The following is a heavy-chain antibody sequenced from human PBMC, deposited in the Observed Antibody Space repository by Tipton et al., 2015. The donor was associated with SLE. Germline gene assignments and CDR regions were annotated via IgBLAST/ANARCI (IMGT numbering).Heavy chain of an antibody. J-gene: IGHJ4*02. CDR3: TRLVGATYFDY. D-gene: IGHD1-26*01. CDR1: GFTFSSYA. V-gene: IGHV3-30*04. CDR2: ISYDGSNK. Sequence: SLRLSCAASGFTFSSYAMHWVRQAPGKGLEWVAVISYDGSNKYYADSVKGRFTISRDNSKNTLYLQMNRLRAEDTAVYYCTRLVGATYFDYWGQGTLVTVSS.